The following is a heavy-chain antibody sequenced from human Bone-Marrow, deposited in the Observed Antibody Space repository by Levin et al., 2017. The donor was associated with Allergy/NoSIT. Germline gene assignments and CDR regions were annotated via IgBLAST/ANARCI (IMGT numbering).Heavy chain of an antibody. CDR2: IYHSGST. CDR3: ARANYIAADLDAFDI. V-gene: IGHV4-4*02. CDR1: GGSISSSNW. J-gene: IGHJ3*02. Sequence: SETLSLTCAVSGGSISSSNWWSWVRQPPGKGLEWIGEIYHSGSTNYNPSLKSRVTISVDKSKNQFSLKLSSVTAADTAVYYCARANYIAADLDAFDIWGQGTMVTVSS. D-gene: IGHD6-13*01.